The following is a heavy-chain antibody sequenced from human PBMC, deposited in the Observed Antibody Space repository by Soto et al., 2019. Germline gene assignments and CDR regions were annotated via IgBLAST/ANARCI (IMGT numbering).Heavy chain of an antibody. CDR2: FYSSGSI. CDR3: ARMYSSGSGWFHP. V-gene: IGHV4-31*03. D-gene: IGHD6-19*01. Sequence: PSETLSLTCLFSGYSITAGGYYLSWIRHHPGKGLEWIGSFYSSGSIIYNPSLRSRVSISGDTSSNQFSMSLTSVTAADTARYYCARMYSSGSGWFHPWGQGTLVTVSS. J-gene: IGHJ5*02. CDR1: GYSITAGGYY.